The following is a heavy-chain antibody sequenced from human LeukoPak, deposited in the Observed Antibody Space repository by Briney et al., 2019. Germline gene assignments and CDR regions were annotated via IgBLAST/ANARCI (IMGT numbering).Heavy chain of an antibody. D-gene: IGHD3-22*01. CDR2: IYYSGST. V-gene: IGHV4-30-4*01. CDR3: ARENYYDSSGYYYNWFDP. Sequence: SQTLSLTCTVSGGSISSGDYYWSWIRQPPGKGLEWIGYIYYSGSTYYNPSLKSRVTISVDTTKNQFSLKLSSVTAADTAVYYCARENYYDSSGYYYNWFDPWGQGTLVTVSS. J-gene: IGHJ5*02. CDR1: GGSISSGDYY.